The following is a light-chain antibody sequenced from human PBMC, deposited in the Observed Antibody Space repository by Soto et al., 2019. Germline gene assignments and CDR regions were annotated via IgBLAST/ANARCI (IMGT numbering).Light chain of an antibody. CDR3: QQYNDWPTYT. CDR1: QSVSSN. V-gene: IGKV3-15*01. Sequence: IVMTQSPATLSVSPGERATLSCRASQSVSSNLAWYQQKPGQAPRLLIFGASIRATGVPARFSVGGSGTEFTLTISSLQSEDFAFYYCQQYNDWPTYTFGQGTNLEIK. J-gene: IGKJ2*01. CDR2: GAS.